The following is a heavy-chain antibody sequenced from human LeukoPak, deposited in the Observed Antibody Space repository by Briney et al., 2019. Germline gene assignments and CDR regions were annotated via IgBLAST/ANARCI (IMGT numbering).Heavy chain of an antibody. V-gene: IGHV1-69*13. J-gene: IGHJ4*02. CDR3: ATGESYYYDSSGYSKTFDY. CDR2: IIPIFGTA. Sequence: SVKVSCKASGGTFSSYAISWVRQAPGQGLEWMGGIIPIFGTANYAQKFQGRVTITADESTSTAYMELSSLRSEDTAVYYCATGESYYYDSSGYSKTFDYWGQGTLVTVSS. D-gene: IGHD3-22*01. CDR1: GGTFSSYA.